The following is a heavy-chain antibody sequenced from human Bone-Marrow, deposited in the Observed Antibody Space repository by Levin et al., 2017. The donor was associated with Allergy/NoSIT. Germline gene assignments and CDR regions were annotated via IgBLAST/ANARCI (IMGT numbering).Heavy chain of an antibody. CDR3: ARRPVPAAIIGAFDI. CDR1: GGSISSSNW. D-gene: IGHD2-2*02. Sequence: PSETLSLTCAVSGGSISSSNWWSWVRQPPGKGLEWIGEIYHSGSTNYNPSLKSRVTISVDKSKNQFSLKLSSVTAADTAVYYCARRPVPAAIIGAFDIWGQGTMVTVSS. J-gene: IGHJ3*02. CDR2: IYHSGST. V-gene: IGHV4-4*02.